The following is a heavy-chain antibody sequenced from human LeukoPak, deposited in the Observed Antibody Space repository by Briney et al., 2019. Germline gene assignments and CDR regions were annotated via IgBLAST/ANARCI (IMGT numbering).Heavy chain of an antibody. CDR2: ISYDGSNK. CDR3: ARDGLLGYFDY. Sequence: GRSLRLSCAASGFTFSSYAMHWVRQAPGKGREGVAVISYDGSNKYYADSVKGRFTISRDNSKNTLYLQMNSLRAEDTAVYYCARDGLLGYFDYWGQGTLVTVSS. V-gene: IGHV3-30-3*01. D-gene: IGHD7-27*01. J-gene: IGHJ4*02. CDR1: GFTFSSYA.